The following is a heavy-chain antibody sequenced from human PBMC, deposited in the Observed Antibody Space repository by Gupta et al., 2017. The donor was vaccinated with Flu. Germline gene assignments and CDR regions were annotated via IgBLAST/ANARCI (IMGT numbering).Heavy chain of an antibody. CDR3: AKGAVQLWIRDGFDI. Sequence: YAIHWVRQAPGMGLEGVAVISYDGSNKYYADSVKGRFTISRDNSKNTVYLQRKSLRAEETAVYYCAKGAVQLWIRDGFDIWGQGTMVTVSS. J-gene: IGHJ3*02. CDR2: ISYDGSNK. CDR1: YA. D-gene: IGHD5-18*01. V-gene: IGHV3-30*18.